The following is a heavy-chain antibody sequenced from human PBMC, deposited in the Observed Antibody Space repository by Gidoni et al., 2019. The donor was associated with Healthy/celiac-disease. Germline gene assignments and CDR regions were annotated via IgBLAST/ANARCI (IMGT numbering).Heavy chain of an antibody. V-gene: IGHV4-30-2*01. Sequence: QLQLQESGSGLVKPSQTLSLTCAVSGCSISSGGYSWSWIRQPPGKGLEWIGYIYHSGSTYYNPSLKSRVTISVDRSKNQFSLKLSSVTAADTAVYYCARRWFGRMGYYYGMDVWGQGTTVTVSS. CDR3: ARRWFGRMGYYYGMDV. D-gene: IGHD3-10*01. CDR1: GCSISSGGYS. CDR2: IYHSGST. J-gene: IGHJ6*02.